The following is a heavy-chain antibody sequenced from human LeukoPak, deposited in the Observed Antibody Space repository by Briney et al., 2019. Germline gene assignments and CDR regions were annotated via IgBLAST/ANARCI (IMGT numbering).Heavy chain of an antibody. CDR2: INDNGADT. CDR1: GFTFSSYA. V-gene: IGHV3-23*01. J-gene: IGHJ6*03. CDR3: AKGLRTSVGPYMGYHYYMDV. D-gene: IGHD1/OR15-1a*01. Sequence: GGSLRLSCAASGFTFSSYAMSWVRQAPGKGLKWVSTINDNGADTYYADSVKGRFTISRDNSYNTVSLQMNSLRDEDTGVYYCAKGLRTSVGPYMGYHYYMDVWGKGATVTVSS.